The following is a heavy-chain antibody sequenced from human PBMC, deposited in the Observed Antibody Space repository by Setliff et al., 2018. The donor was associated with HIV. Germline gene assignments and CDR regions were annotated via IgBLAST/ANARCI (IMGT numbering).Heavy chain of an antibody. CDR3: ARTGGMVYVDYDS. CDR1: GAPFNGYY. J-gene: IGHJ4*02. Sequence: SETLSLTCAVYGAPFNGYYWAWIRQSPAKGLEWIGEIYHSGIVNYNPSLKSRVTISVDTSKNQFSLKLSSVTAADTAVYYCARTGGMVYVDYDSWGQGTLVTVSS. CDR2: IYHSGIV. D-gene: IGHD2-8*01. V-gene: IGHV4-34*01.